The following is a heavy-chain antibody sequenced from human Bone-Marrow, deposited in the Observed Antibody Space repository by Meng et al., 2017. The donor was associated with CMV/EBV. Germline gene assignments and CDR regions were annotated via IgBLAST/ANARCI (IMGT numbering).Heavy chain of an antibody. J-gene: IGHJ6*01. Sequence: SVKVSCKASGGTFSSYAISWVRQAPGQGLEWMGGIIPIFGTANYAQKFQGRVTITTDESTSTAYMELSSLRSDDTAVYYCARDPPAYYYGMDFWGQGTTVTVSS. V-gene: IGHV1-69*05. CDR2: IIPIFGTA. CDR1: GGTFSSYA. CDR3: ARDPPAYYYGMDF.